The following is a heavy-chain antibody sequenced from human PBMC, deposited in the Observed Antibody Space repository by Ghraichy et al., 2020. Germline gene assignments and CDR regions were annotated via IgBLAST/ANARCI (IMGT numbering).Heavy chain of an antibody. Sequence: ASVKVSCKASGYIFTTYGITWVRQAPGQGLEWMGWISTFDGSTYYAQNLQGRVTMTTDTSTTTAYMELSSLNSDDTAVYYCARDRSFYYGSGSLSDFWGQGTLVTVSS. CDR1: GYIFTTYG. CDR3: ARDRSFYYGSGSLSDF. V-gene: IGHV1-18*01. J-gene: IGHJ4*02. CDR2: ISTFDGST. D-gene: IGHD3-10*01.